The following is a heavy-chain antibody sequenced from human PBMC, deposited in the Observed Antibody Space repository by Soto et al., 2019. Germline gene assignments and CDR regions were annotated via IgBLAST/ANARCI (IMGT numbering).Heavy chain of an antibody. J-gene: IGHJ6*02. CDR2: ISGSSNTI. V-gene: IGHV3-48*02. CDR3: ARVLELQYGLDV. Sequence: EVPLVESGGGLVQRGGSVRLSCAASGFTLSPYSMNWVRQAPRKGLEWISYISGSSNTINYADSVKGRFTNSTDNTKNPLYTQMISPRDEETAVYYCARVLELQYGLDVWGQGTTGTVSS. CDR1: GFTLSPYS. D-gene: IGHD1-7*01.